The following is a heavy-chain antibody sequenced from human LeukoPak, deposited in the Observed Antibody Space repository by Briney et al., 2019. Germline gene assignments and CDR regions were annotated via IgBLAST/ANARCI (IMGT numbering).Heavy chain of an antibody. CDR1: GYTFTTYW. CDR2: TYPDDSDT. Sequence: PGESLKISCQASGYTFTTYWIGWVRQMPGKGLDCMGITYPDDSDTPYSLSFQGQVTISADKSLSITYLQWSSLNASDTPLYYCARLGGNTYYFGSASYPNWYFDLWGRGNLVTVSS. J-gene: IGHJ2*01. V-gene: IGHV5-51*01. CDR3: ARLGGNTYYFGSASYPNWYFDL. D-gene: IGHD3-10*01.